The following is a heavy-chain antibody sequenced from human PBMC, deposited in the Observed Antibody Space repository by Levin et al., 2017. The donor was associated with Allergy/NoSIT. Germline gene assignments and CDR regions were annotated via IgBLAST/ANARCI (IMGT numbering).Heavy chain of an antibody. V-gene: IGHV3-23*01. J-gene: IGHJ4*02. CDR1: GFTFSSYA. Sequence: GGSLRLSCAASGFTFSSYAMSWVRQAPGKGLEWVSAISGSGGSTYYADSVKGRFTISRDNSKNTLYLQMNSLRAEDTAVYYCAKGSRMITFGGVIVVSARRGDIDYWGQGTLVTVSS. D-gene: IGHD3-16*02. CDR3: AKGSRMITFGGVIVVSARRGDIDY. CDR2: ISGSGGST.